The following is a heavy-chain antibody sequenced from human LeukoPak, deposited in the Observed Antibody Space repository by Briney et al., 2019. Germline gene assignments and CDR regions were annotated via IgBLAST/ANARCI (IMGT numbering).Heavy chain of an antibody. V-gene: IGHV4-38-2*02. CDR1: GYSISSGYY. CDR2: IYHSGST. J-gene: IGHJ5*02. Sequence: SETLSLTCAVSGYSISSGYYWGWIRQPPGKGLEWIGSIYHSGSTYYNPSLKSRVTISVDTSKNQFSLKLSSVTAADTAMYYCARDLWRDYYGSGSVNWFDPWGQGTLVTVSS. CDR3: ARDLWRDYYGSGSVNWFDP. D-gene: IGHD3-10*01.